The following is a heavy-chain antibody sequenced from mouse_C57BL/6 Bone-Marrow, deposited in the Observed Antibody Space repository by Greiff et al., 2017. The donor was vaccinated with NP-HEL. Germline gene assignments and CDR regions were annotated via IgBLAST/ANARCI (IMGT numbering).Heavy chain of an antibody. CDR1: GYTFTGYW. CDR2: ILPGSGST. J-gene: IGHJ2*01. Sequence: QVQLKQSGAELMKPGASVKLSCKATGYTFTGYWIEWVKQRPGHGLEWIGEILPGSGSTNYNEKFKGKATFTADTSSNTAYMQLSSLTTEDSAIYYCAREREYGYYADYFDYWGQGTTLTVSS. V-gene: IGHV1-9*01. D-gene: IGHD2-10*02. CDR3: AREREYGYYADYFDY.